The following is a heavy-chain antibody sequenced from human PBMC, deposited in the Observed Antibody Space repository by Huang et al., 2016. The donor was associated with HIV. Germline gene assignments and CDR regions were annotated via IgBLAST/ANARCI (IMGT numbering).Heavy chain of an antibody. CDR2: INPNSGTT. CDR3: ATLPPVNYGRSGGRVRDY. CDR1: GYTFSNYD. V-gene: IGHV1-8*01. Sequence: QVQLVQSGAEVKKPGASVKVSCKASGYTFSNYDINWVRQAPGQGLEWIVWINPNSGTTGYARKFQCRVTMTRSTSISTAYMELSRLRFEDTAVYYCATLPPVNYGRSGGRVRDYWGQGSLVTVSS. D-gene: IGHD2-15*01. J-gene: IGHJ4*02.